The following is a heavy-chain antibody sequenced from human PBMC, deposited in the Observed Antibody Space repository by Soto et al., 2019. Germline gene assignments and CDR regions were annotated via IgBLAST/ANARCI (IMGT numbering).Heavy chain of an antibody. CDR2: IIPIFGTA. CDR1: GGTFSSYA. D-gene: IGHD6-19*01. Sequence: SVKVSCKASGGTFSSYAISWVRQAPGQGLEWMGGIIPIFGTANYAQKFQGRVTITADESTSTAYMELSSLRSEDTAVYYCGSVSSGWDNGAFDIWGQGTMVTVSS. V-gene: IGHV1-69*13. J-gene: IGHJ3*02. CDR3: GSVSSGWDNGAFDI.